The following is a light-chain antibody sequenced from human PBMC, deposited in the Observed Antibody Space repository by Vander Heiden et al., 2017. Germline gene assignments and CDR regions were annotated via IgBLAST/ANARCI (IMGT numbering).Light chain of an antibody. J-gene: IGKJ5*01. Sequence: EIVLTQSPATLSVSPGERASLSCRASQCVSSNLAWYQQKPRQAPRLLIYGAATRANGIPARFSGSGSGTEFTLTISSLQSEDFAVYYCQQYNNWPPITFGPGTRLEIK. CDR3: QQYNNWPPIT. CDR2: GAA. V-gene: IGKV3-15*01. CDR1: QCVSSN.